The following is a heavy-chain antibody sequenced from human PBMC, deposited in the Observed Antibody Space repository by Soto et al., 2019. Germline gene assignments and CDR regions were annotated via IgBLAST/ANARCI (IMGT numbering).Heavy chain of an antibody. V-gene: IGHV4-59*08. CDR1: GGSISSYY. J-gene: IGHJ1*01. D-gene: IGHD6-19*01. CDR2: IYYSGST. Sequence: SETLSLTCTVSGGSISSYYWSWIRQPPGKGLEWIGYIYYSGSTNYNPSLKSRVTISVDTSKNQFSLKLSSVTAADTAVYYCARTKRIAVAGTPEYFQHWGKGTLVTVDS. CDR3: ARTKRIAVAGTPEYFQH.